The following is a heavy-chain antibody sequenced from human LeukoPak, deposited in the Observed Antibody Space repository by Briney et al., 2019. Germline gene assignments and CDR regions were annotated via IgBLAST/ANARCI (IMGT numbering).Heavy chain of an antibody. CDR3: AGGITGTTPYYYYYMDV. CDR1: GCTFSSYA. D-gene: IGHD1-7*01. CDR2: IIPIFGKA. V-gene: IGHV1-69*05. J-gene: IGHJ6*03. Sequence: SVKVSCKASGCTFSSYAISWVRQAPGQGLEWMGGIIPIFGKANYAQKFQGRVTITTDESTSTAYMKLSSLRSEDTAVYYCAGGITGTTPYYYYYMDVWRKGTRVTVFS.